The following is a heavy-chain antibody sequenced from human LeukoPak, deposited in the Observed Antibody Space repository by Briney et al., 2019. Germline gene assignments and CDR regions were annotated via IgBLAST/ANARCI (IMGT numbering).Heavy chain of an antibody. CDR2: IYHSGST. D-gene: IGHD3-10*01. CDR3: AREGSGSYYYYYYYMDV. CDR1: GGSISSYY. Sequence: KPSETLSLTCTVSGGSISSYYWSWIRQPPGKGLEWIGYIYHSGSTKYNPSLKSRVTISVDTSKNQFSLKMSSVTAADTAVYYCAREGSGSYYYYYYYMDVWGKGTTVTISS. J-gene: IGHJ6*03. V-gene: IGHV4-59*12.